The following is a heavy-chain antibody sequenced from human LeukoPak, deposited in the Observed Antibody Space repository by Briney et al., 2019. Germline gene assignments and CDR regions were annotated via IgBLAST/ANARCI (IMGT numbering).Heavy chain of an antibody. J-gene: IGHJ4*02. CDR3: AKATQYSGSYPYYFDY. D-gene: IGHD1-26*01. Sequence: GGSLRLSCAASGFTFSSYAMSWVRQAPGKGLEWVSAISGSGGSTYYADSVKGRFTISRDNSKNTLYLQMNSLRAEDTAVYHCAKATQYSGSYPYYFDYWGQGTLVTVSS. CDR1: GFTFSSYA. CDR2: ISGSGGST. V-gene: IGHV3-23*01.